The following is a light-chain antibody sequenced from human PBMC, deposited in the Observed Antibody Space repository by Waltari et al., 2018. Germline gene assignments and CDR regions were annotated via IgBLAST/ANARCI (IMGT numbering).Light chain of an antibody. J-gene: IGLJ3*02. CDR3: FSAADNNWV. Sequence: SYELTQPSSVPVSPGQTAKILCSGDILAKQYARWFQQKPGQAPLLLIYEDSERPSEIPGRFSGSSSGTTVTLTITGAHVDDEADYYCFSAADNNWVFGGGTKLTVL. V-gene: IGLV3-27*01. CDR1: ILAKQY. CDR2: EDS.